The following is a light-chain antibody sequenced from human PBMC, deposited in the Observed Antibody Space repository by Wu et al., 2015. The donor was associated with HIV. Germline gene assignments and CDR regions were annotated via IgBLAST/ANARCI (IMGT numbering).Light chain of an antibody. CDR2: DAS. J-gene: IGKJ5*01. Sequence: DSVLTQSPGTLSLSPGERATLSCRASQRMSSSYIAWYQQKPGQAPRLLMYDASSRATGIPARFSGSGSGTDFTLSISSLEPEDFAVYYCQQFGDWPLTFGQGTRLEIK. CDR1: QRMSSSY. CDR3: QQFGDWPLT. V-gene: IGKV3D-20*02.